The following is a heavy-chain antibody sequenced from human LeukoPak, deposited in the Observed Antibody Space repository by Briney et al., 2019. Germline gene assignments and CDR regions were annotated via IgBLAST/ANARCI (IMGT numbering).Heavy chain of an antibody. CDR2: ISNNEVVT. Sequence: GGSLRLSCSASGFTFSNYVIHWVRQTPGKGLEYVSAISNNEVVTYYADSVKGRFTISRDNSKNTAYLQMSSLRAEDTAVYYCVNGAATGLIDYWGQGTLVTVSS. V-gene: IGHV3-64D*06. D-gene: IGHD2-15*01. CDR3: VNGAATGLIDY. J-gene: IGHJ4*02. CDR1: GFTFSNYV.